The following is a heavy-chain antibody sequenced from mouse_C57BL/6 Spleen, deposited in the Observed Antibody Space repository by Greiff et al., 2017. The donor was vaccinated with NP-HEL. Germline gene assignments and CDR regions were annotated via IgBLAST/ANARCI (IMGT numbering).Heavy chain of an antibody. D-gene: IGHD1-1*01. CDR3: AIITTVVAANGY. Sequence: QVQLQQSGAELVKPGASVKMSCKASGYTFTTYPIEWMKQNHGKSLEWIGNFHPYKDDTKYNEKFKGKATLTVEKSSSTVYLELSRLTSYDSAVYYCAIITTVVAANGYWGQGTTLTVSS. CDR1: GYTFTTYP. J-gene: IGHJ2*01. V-gene: IGHV1-47*01. CDR2: FHPYKDDT.